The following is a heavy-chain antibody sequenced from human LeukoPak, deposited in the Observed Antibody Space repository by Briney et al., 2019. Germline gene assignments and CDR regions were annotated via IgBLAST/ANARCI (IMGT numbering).Heavy chain of an antibody. V-gene: IGHV4-59*01. D-gene: IGHD5-12*01. CDR2: IYYSGST. Sequence: PSETLSLTSTVSGGSISSYYWSWIRQPPGKGLEWIGYIYYSGSTNYNPSLKSRVTISVDTSKNQFSLKLSSVTAADTAVYYCARERVRGYSGYDSQLNYFDYWGQGTLVTVSS. CDR1: GGSISSYY. J-gene: IGHJ4*02. CDR3: ARERVRGYSGYDSQLNYFDY.